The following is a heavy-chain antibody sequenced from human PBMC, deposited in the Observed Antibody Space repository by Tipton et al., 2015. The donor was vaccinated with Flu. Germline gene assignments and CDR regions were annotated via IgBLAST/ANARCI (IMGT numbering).Heavy chain of an antibody. CDR1: GGSISSSSYY. CDR3: ARFISIAAVADY. J-gene: IGHJ4*02. V-gene: IGHV4-39*07. CDR2: IYYSGST. D-gene: IGHD6-13*01. Sequence: TLSLTCTVSGGSISSSSYYWGWIRQPPGKGLEWIGSIYYSGSTYYNPSLKSRVTRSVDTSKNQFSLKLSSVTAADTAVYYCARFISIAAVADYWGQGTLVTVSS.